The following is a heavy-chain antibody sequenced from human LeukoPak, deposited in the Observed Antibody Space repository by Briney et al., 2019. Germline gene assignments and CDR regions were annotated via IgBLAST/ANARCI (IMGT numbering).Heavy chain of an antibody. V-gene: IGHV4-39*07. CDR2: IYYSGST. D-gene: IGHD2-15*01. CDR3: ARGLRVVVSAYFDY. J-gene: IGHJ4*02. CDR1: GGSISSSSYY. Sequence: SETLSLTCTVSGGSISSSSYYWGWIRQPPGKGLEWIGSIYYSGSTYYNPSLKSRVTITVDTSKNQFSLKLSSVTAADTAVYYCARGLRVVVSAYFDYWGQGTLVTVSS.